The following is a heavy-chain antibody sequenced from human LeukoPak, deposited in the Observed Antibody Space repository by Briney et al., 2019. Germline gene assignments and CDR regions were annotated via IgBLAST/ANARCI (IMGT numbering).Heavy chain of an antibody. CDR1: GYTLTELS. J-gene: IGHJ6*03. D-gene: IGHD3-22*01. V-gene: IGHV1-24*01. CDR3: ATTYYDSSGYYYMDV. CDR2: FDPEDGET. Sequence: ASVKVSCKVSGYTLTELSMHWVRQAPGKGLEWMGGFDPEDGETIYAQKFQGRVTMTEDTSTDTAYMELSSLRSEDTAVYYCATTYYDSSGYYYMDVWGKGTTVTVSS.